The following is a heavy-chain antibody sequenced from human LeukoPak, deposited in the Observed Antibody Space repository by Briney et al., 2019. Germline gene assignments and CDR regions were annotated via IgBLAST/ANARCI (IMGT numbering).Heavy chain of an antibody. V-gene: IGHV4-34*01. CDR3: ARLYSSGPYYYYGMDV. Sequence: SETLSLTCAVYGGSFSGYYWSWIRQPPGKGLEWIGEINHSRSTNYNPSLKSRVTISVDTSKNQFSLKLSSVTAADTAVYYCARLYSSGPYYYYGMDVWGQGTTVTVSS. J-gene: IGHJ6*02. CDR1: GGSFSGYY. D-gene: IGHD6-19*01. CDR2: INHSRST.